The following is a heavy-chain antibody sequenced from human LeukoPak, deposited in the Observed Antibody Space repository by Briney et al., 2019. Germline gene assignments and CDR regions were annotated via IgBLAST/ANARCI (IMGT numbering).Heavy chain of an antibody. Sequence: SETLSLTCAVYGGSFSGYYWSWIRQPPGKGLEWIGEINHSGSTNYNPSLKSRVTISVDTSKNQFSLKLSSVTAADTAVYYCARVEDETAFDYWGQGTLVTVSS. J-gene: IGHJ4*02. D-gene: IGHD1-14*01. CDR2: INHSGST. CDR3: ARVEDETAFDY. CDR1: GGSFSGYY. V-gene: IGHV4-34*01.